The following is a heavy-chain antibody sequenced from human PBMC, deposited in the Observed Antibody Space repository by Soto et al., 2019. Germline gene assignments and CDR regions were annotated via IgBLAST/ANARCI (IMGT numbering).Heavy chain of an antibody. D-gene: IGHD5-12*01. CDR2: IIPIFGTA. CDR3: ARDMSDGYNYFDY. V-gene: IGHV1-69*13. J-gene: IGHJ4*02. CDR1: GGTFSSYA. Sequence: SVKVSFKASGGTFSSYAISWVRQAPGQGLEWMGGIIPIFGTANYAQKFQGRVTITADESTSTAYMELSSLRSEDTAVYYCARDMSDGYNYFDYWGQGTLVTVSS.